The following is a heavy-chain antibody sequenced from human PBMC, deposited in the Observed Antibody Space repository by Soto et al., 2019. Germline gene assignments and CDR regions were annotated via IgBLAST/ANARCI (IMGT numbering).Heavy chain of an antibody. CDR1: GDSVSSNSAA. J-gene: IGHJ4*02. V-gene: IGHV6-1*01. CDR3: ARGAVAAALLGY. D-gene: IGHD6-13*01. Sequence: SQTLSLTCAISGDSVSSNSAAWNWIRQSPSRGLEWLGRTYYRSKWYNDYAVSVQSRITINPDTSKNQFSLQLNSVTPDDTAVYYCARGAVAAALLGYWGQGTPVTAPQ. CDR2: TYYRSKWYN.